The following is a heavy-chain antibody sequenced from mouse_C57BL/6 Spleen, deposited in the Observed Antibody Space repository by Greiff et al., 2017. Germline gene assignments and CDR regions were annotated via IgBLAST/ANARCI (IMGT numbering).Heavy chain of an antibody. D-gene: IGHD1-1*01. V-gene: IGHV1-64*01. CDR2: IHPNSGST. J-gene: IGHJ3*01. CDR3: AREDGSSYWFAY. Sequence: QVQLKQPGAGLVKPGDSVKLSCKASGYTFTSYWMSWVKLRPGQGLEWIGMIHPNSGSTNYNEKFKSQDTLTVDTSSSTAYMQLSSLTSEDSAVYYCAREDGSSYWFAYWGQGTLVTVSA. CDR1: GYTFTSYW.